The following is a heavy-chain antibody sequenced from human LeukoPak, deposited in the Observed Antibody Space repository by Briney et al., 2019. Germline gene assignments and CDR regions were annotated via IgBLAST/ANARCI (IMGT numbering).Heavy chain of an antibody. CDR3: ARHLGGGNSANWFDP. J-gene: IGHJ5*02. Sequence: SETLSPTCTVSGGSISTYYWSWIRQPPGKGLEWIGYIHYIGTTNYNPSLKSRVTMSVDTSKNQFSLKLSSVTAADTAVYFCARHLGGGNSANWFDPWGQGTLVTVSS. CDR2: IHYIGTT. V-gene: IGHV4-59*08. D-gene: IGHD4-23*01. CDR1: GGSISTYY.